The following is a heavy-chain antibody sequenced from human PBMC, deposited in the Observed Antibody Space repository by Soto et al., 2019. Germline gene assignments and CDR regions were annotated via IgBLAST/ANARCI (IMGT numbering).Heavy chain of an antibody. J-gene: IGHJ4*02. V-gene: IGHV3-23*01. CDR2: ISGSGGST. CDR3: AKVRGYSYGPCDY. CDR1: GFTFSSYA. D-gene: IGHD5-18*01. Sequence: EVQLLESGGGLVQPGGSLRLSCAASGFTFSSYAMSWVRQAPGKGLEWVSTISGSGGSTYYADSVKGRFTISRDNSKNTLYLQMNSLRAEDTAVYYCAKVRGYSYGPCDYWGQGTLVTVSS.